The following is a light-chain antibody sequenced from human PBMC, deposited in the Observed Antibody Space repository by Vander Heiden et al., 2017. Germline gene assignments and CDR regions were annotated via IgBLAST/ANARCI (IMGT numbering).Light chain of an antibody. CDR1: TGAVTSGHY. J-gene: IGLJ2*01. Sequence: QAVVTQEPSLTVSPGGTVTPTCGSSTGAVTSGHYPYWFQQRPGQAPRTLIYETSNKHSWAPARFSGSLLGGKAALTLSGAQPEDEAAYYCLLSYNGVRVFGGGTKLTIL. CDR3: LLSYNGVRV. V-gene: IGLV7-46*01. CDR2: ETS.